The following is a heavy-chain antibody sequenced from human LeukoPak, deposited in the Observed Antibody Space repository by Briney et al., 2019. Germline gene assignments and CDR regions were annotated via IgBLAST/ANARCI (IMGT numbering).Heavy chain of an antibody. J-gene: IGHJ4*02. CDR2: ISSSGSTI. V-gene: IGHV3-48*03. Sequence: GGSLRLSCAASGFTFSSCEMNWVRQAPGKGLEWVSYISSSGSTIYYAGSVKGRFTISRDNAKNSLYLQINSLGAEDTAVYYCARDGFDWLQTDYWGQGTLVTVSS. CDR1: GFTFSSCE. D-gene: IGHD3-9*01. CDR3: ARDGFDWLQTDY.